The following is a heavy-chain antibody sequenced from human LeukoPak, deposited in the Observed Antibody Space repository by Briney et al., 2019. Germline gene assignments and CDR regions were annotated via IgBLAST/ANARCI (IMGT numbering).Heavy chain of an antibody. CDR1: GFTFSSYS. V-gene: IGHV3-21*01. CDR3: ARPSPESGGYWSFDY. J-gene: IGHJ4*02. D-gene: IGHD2-21*02. Sequence: PGGSLRLSCAASGFTFSSYSMNWVRQAPGKGLEWVSSISSSSSYIYYADSVKGRFTISRDNAKNSLYLQMNSLRAEDTAVYYCARPSPESGGYWSFDYWGQGTLVTVSS. CDR2: ISSSSSYI.